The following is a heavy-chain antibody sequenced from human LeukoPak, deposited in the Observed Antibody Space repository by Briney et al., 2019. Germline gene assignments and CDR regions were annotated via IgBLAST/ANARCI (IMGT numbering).Heavy chain of an antibody. Sequence: GASVKVSCKASGYTFTSYGISWVRQAPGQGLEWMGWISAYNGNTNYAQKLQGRVTMTTDTSMSTAYMELRSLRSDDTAVYYCARDGYCSGGSCYFLAPFDYWGQGTLVTVSS. V-gene: IGHV1-18*01. CDR1: GYTFTSYG. D-gene: IGHD2-15*01. J-gene: IGHJ4*02. CDR2: ISAYNGNT. CDR3: ARDGYCSGGSCYFLAPFDY.